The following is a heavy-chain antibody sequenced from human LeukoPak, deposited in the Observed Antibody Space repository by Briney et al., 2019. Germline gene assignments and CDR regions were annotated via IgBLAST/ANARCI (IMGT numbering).Heavy chain of an antibody. CDR2: IIPIFGTA. J-gene: IGHJ4*02. Sequence: GASVKVSCKASGGTFSSYAISWVRQAPGQGLEWMGGIIPIFGTANYAQKFQGRVTITADESTSTVYMELSSLRSEDTAVYYCARGKGYSGYDFSSGLDYWGQGTLVTVSS. CDR1: GGTFSSYA. V-gene: IGHV1-69*01. CDR3: ARGKGYSGYDFSSGLDY. D-gene: IGHD5-12*01.